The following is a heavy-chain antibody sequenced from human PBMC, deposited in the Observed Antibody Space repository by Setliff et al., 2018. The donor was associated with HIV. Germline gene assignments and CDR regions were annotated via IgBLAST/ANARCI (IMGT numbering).Heavy chain of an antibody. Sequence: SETLSLTCAVYGGSLSGDYWSWIRQPPGKGLEWIGEINQSGSTNYNPSLKSRVIISVDTSKNQLSLKLSSVTAADTAMYYCAKGRGRTFYYDSSGSRALDIWGQGTMVT. CDR3: AKGRGRTFYYDSSGSRALDI. D-gene: IGHD3-22*01. CDR2: INQSGST. CDR1: GGSLSGDY. V-gene: IGHV4-34*01. J-gene: IGHJ3*02.